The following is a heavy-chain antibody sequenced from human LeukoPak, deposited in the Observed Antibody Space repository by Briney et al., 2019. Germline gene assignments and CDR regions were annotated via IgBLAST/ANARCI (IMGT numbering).Heavy chain of an antibody. J-gene: IGHJ4*02. Sequence: PSETLSLTCSMSSGSITAIDNRYWGWIRQPPGKGLEWIGSINRGGHTYYNPPLESRFTISVDTSKNQFSLMVTSVTAADTAVYYCAGQRAWFGEWAFDYWGPGTLVTVSS. V-gene: IGHV4-39*01. CDR3: AGQRAWFGEWAFDY. CDR2: INRGGHT. CDR1: SGSITAIDNRY. D-gene: IGHD3-10*01.